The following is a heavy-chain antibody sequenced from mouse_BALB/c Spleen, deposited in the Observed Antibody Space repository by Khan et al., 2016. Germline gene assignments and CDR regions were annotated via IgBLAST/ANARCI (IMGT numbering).Heavy chain of an antibody. D-gene: IGHD2-10*02. CDR1: GYTFSSYW. CDR2: ILPGSGSN. CDR3: ASPYGNYAMDY. Sequence: VQLQESGAELMKPGASVKISCKATGYTFSSYWIEWVKQRPGHGLEWIGEILPGSGSNNYNEKFKGKATFTADTSSNTAYMQLSSLTSEDSAVYYCASPYGNYAMDYWGQGTSGTVSS. V-gene: IGHV1-9*01. J-gene: IGHJ4*01.